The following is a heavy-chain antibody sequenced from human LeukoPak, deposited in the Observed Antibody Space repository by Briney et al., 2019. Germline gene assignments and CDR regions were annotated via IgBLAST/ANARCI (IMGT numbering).Heavy chain of an antibody. V-gene: IGHV3-7*01. CDR2: IKQDGSEK. J-gene: IGHJ4*02. CDR3: AGGYSSSSFDY. Sequence: SGGSLRLSCAASGFTFSSYWMSWVRQAPGKGLEWVANIKQDGSEKYYVDSVKGRFTISRDNAKNSLYLQMNSLRAEDTAVYYCAGGYSSSSFDYWGQGTLVTVSS. CDR1: GFTFSSYW. D-gene: IGHD6-6*01.